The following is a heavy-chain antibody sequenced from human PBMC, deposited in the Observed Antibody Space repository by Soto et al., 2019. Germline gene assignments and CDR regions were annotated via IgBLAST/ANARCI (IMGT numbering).Heavy chain of an antibody. D-gene: IGHD6-13*01. CDR3: AGQGRCSSWTYYYYGMAV. CDR1: GGSVSSGSYY. J-gene: IGHJ6*02. CDR2: IYYSGST. Sequence: ETLSLTCTVSGGSVSSGSYYWSWIRQPPGKGLEWIGYIYYSGSTNYNPSLKSRVTISVDTSKNQFSLKLSSVTAADTAVYCCAGQGRCSSWTYYYYGMAVWGQGSTVTVSS. V-gene: IGHV4-61*01.